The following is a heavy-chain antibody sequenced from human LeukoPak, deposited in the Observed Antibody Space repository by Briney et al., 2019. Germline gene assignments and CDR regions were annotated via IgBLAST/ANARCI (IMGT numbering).Heavy chain of an antibody. D-gene: IGHD2-2*02. CDR2: INHSGST. Sequence: SETLSLTCAVYGGSFSGYYWSWIRQPPGKGLEWIGEINHSGSTNYNPSLKSRVTISVDTSKNQFSLKLSSVTAADTAVYYCARVAIVVVPAAIPGRYSQHWGQGTLVTVSS. V-gene: IGHV4-34*01. CDR1: GGSFSGYY. CDR3: ARVAIVVVPAAIPGRYSQH. J-gene: IGHJ1*01.